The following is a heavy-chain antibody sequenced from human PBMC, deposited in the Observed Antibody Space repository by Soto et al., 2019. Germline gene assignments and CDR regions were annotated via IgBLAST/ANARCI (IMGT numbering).Heavy chain of an antibody. V-gene: IGHV4-59*01. D-gene: IGHD4-17*01. CDR2: IYDTGNT. J-gene: IGHJ6*02. CDR1: GGSISSYY. CDR3: ARETSGGHYGDDGYYYSYYGMDV. Sequence: QVQLRESGPGLVKPSETLSLTCTVSGGSISSYYWNWIRQSPGKGLEWIGLIYDTGNTNYNPSLKSRVTISVDTSKNQFSLKLSSVTAADTAVYYCARETSGGHYGDDGYYYSYYGMDVWGQGTTVTVSS.